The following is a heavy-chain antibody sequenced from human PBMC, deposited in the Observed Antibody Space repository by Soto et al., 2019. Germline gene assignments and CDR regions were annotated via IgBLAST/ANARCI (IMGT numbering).Heavy chain of an antibody. CDR1: GFTFSSYG. Sequence: GGSLRLSCAASGFTFSSYGMHWVRQAPGKGLEWVAVISYDGSNKYYADSVKGRFTISRDNSKNTLYLQMNSLRAEDTAVYYCAKDYCIITSCYAPVNWFDPWAQGTLVTVSS. J-gene: IGHJ5*02. CDR2: ISYDGSNK. V-gene: IGHV3-30*18. CDR3: AKDYCIITSCYAPVNWFDP. D-gene: IGHD2-2*01.